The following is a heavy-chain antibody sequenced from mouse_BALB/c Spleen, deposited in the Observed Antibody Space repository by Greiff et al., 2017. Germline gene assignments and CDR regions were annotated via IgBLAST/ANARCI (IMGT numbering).Heavy chain of an antibody. CDR2: IRLKSNNYAT. D-gene: IGHD3-1*01. CDR3: TLSGYYAMDY. V-gene: IGHV6-6*02. J-gene: IGHJ4*01. Sequence: EVKVEESGGGLVQPGGSMKLSCVASGFTFSNYWMNWVRQSPEKGLEWVAEIRLKSNNYATHYAESVKGRFTISRDDSKSSVYLQMNNLRAEDTGIYYCTLSGYYAMDYWGQGTSVTVSS. CDR1: GFTFSNYW.